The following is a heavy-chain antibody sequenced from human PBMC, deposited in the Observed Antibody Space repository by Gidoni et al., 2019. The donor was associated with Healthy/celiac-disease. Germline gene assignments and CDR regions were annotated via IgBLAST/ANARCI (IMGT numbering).Heavy chain of an antibody. CDR1: GGSISSSSYY. J-gene: IGHJ4*02. CDR3: ATSIIVGATTTFDY. V-gene: IGHV4-39*01. D-gene: IGHD1-26*01. Sequence: QLQLQESGPGLVKPSETLSLTCTVSGGSISSSSYYWGWIRQPPGKGLEWIGSIYYSGSTYYNPSLKSRVTISVDTSKNQFSLKLSSVTAADTAVYYCATSIIVGATTTFDYWGQGTLVTVSS. CDR2: IYYSGST.